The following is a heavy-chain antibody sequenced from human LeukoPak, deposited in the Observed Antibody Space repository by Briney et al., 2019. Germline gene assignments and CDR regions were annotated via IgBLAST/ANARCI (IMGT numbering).Heavy chain of an antibody. CDR2: IYSGGST. CDR1: GFTVSSNY. CDR3: ARYYYDSSGAFDY. D-gene: IGHD3-22*01. Sequence: GGSLRRSCAASGFTVSSNYMSWVRQAPGKGLEWVSVIYSGGSTYYADSVKGRFTISRDNSKNTLYLQMNSLRAEDTAVYYCARYYYDSSGAFDYWGQGTLVTVSS. J-gene: IGHJ4*02. V-gene: IGHV3-66*01.